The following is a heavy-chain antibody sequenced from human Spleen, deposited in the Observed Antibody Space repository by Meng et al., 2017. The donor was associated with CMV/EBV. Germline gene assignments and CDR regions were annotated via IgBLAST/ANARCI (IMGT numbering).Heavy chain of an antibody. CDR3: ARNYGDYVGP. CDR2: MWHSGST. D-gene: IGHD4-17*01. V-gene: IGHV4-38-2*02. Sequence: SETLSLTCTVPGYSGSSGQYWGWIRQPPGKGLEWIASMWHSGSTYYNPSLKSRLTISVDTSKNQFSLKLNSVTAADTAVYYCARNYGDYVGPWGQGTLVTVSS. J-gene: IGHJ5*02. CDR1: GYSGSSGQY.